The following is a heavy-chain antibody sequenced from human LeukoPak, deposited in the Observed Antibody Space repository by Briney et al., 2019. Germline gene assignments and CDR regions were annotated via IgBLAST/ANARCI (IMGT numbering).Heavy chain of an antibody. J-gene: IGHJ4*02. CDR3: ARTRGGNQFDY. CDR2: IYHSGST. V-gene: IGHV4-38-2*02. D-gene: IGHD4-23*01. Sequence: SETLSLTCTVSGYSISSGYYWGWIRQPPGKGLEWIGSIYHSGSTYYNPSLKSRVTMSVDTSKNQFSLKLSSVTAADTAVYYCARTRGGNQFDYWGQGTLVTVSS. CDR1: GYSISSGYY.